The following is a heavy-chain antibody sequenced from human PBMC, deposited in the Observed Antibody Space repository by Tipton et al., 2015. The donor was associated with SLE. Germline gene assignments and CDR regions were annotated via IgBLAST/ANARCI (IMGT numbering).Heavy chain of an antibody. CDR1: GGSISSSSYY. CDR3: AQGWYSSSGANRNYYYYGMDV. D-gene: IGHD6-6*01. Sequence: TLSLTCTVSGGSISSSSYYWSWIRQPPGKGLEWIGYIYYSGSTNYNPSLKSRVTISVDTSKNQFSLKLSSVTAADTAVYYCAQGWYSSSGANRNYYYYGMDVWGQGTTVTVSS. J-gene: IGHJ6*02. CDR2: IYYSGST. V-gene: IGHV4-61*05.